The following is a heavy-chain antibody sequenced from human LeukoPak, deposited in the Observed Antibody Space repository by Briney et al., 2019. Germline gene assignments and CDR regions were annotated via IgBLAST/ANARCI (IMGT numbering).Heavy chain of an antibody. Sequence: GASVKVSCKASGGTFSSYAISWVRQAPGQGLEWMGGIIPIFGTANYTQKFQGRVTITADESTSTAYMELSSLRSEDTAVYYCARDKGDGAIGPWGQGTLVTVSS. V-gene: IGHV1-69*13. D-gene: IGHD3-16*02. CDR1: GGTFSSYA. J-gene: IGHJ4*02. CDR3: ARDKGDGAIGP. CDR2: IIPIFGTA.